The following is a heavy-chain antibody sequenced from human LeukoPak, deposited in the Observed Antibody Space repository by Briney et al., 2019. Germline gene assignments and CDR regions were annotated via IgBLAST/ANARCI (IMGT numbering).Heavy chain of an antibody. CDR3: ARDSITIFGVVIHDY. V-gene: IGHV1-2*02. CDR2: INPNSGGT. J-gene: IGHJ4*02. D-gene: IGHD3-3*01. CDR1: GYTFTGYY. Sequence: ASVKVSCKASGYTFTGYYMHWVRQAPGQGLEWMGWINPNSGGTNYARKFQGRVTMTRDTSISTAYMELSRLRSDDTAVYYCARDSITIFGVVIHDYWGQGTLVTVSS.